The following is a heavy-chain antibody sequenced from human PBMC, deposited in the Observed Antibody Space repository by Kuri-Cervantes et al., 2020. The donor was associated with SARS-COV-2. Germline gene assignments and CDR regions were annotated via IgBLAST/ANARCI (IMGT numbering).Heavy chain of an antibody. D-gene: IGHD3-16*01. CDR3: AKGGAADNHYYYYYGMDV. Sequence: GGSLRLSCAASGFTFSSYAMHWVRQAPGKGLEWVAVISYDGSNKYYADSVKGRFTISRDNSKNTLYLQMNSLRAEDTAVYYCAKGGAADNHYYYYYGMDVWGQGNTVTVSS. CDR1: GFTFSSYA. V-gene: IGHV3-30-3*01. J-gene: IGHJ6*02. CDR2: ISYDGSNK.